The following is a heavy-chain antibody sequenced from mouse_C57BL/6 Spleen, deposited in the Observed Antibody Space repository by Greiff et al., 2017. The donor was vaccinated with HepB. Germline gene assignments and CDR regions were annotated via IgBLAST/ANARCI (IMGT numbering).Heavy chain of an antibody. CDR1: GYTFTDYE. V-gene: IGHV1-15*01. CDR2: IDPETGGT. Sequence: QVQLQQSGAELVRPGASVTLSCKASGYTFTDYEMHWVKQTPVHGLEWIGAIDPETGGTAYNQKFKGKAILTADKSSSTAYMELRSLTSEDSAVYYCTREDRGFRSAWFAYWGQGTLVTVSA. CDR3: TREDRGFRSAWFAY. J-gene: IGHJ3*01. D-gene: IGHD2-14*01.